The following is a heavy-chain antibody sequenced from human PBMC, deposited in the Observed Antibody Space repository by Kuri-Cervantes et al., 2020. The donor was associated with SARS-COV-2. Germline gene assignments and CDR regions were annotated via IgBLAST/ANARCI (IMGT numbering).Heavy chain of an antibody. CDR3: ARDLMTTVTTGAFDI. J-gene: IGHJ3*02. D-gene: IGHD4-17*01. CDR1: GYSISSGYY. Sequence: ESLKISCTVSGYSISSGYYWGWIRQPPGKGLEWIGSIYHSGSTYYNPSLKSRVTISVDTSKNQFSLKLSSVTAADTAVYYCARDLMTTVTTGAFDIWGQGTMVTVSS. CDR2: IYHSGST. V-gene: IGHV4-38-2*02.